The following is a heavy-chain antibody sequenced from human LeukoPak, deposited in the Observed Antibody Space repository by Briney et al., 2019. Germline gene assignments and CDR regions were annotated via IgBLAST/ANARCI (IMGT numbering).Heavy chain of an antibody. CDR2: IYTSGST. CDR1: GGSISSYY. CDR3: ARVNYDFWSGYQYHYFDY. Sequence: PSETLSLTCTVSGGSISSYYWSWIRQPAGKGLEWIGRIYTSGSTSYNPSLKSRVTMSVDTSKNQFSLKLSSVTAADTAVYYCARVNYDFWSGYQYHYFDYWGQGTLVTVSS. J-gene: IGHJ4*02. V-gene: IGHV4-4*07. D-gene: IGHD3-3*01.